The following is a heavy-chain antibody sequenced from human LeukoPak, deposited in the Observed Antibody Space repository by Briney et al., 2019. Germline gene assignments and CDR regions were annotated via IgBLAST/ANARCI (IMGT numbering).Heavy chain of an antibody. CDR2: IYMNADGGTT. D-gene: IGHD2-2*01. CDR1: GFTFSNAW. Sequence: GGSLRLSCAASGFTFSNAWMTWVRQAPGKGLEWVGRIYMNADGGTTDYAAPVKGRFTISRDDSKNTLYLQMNSLKTEDTAVYYCTTDSYCSTTTCYASSNYYYGLDAWGQGTSVTVSS. J-gene: IGHJ6*02. CDR3: TTDSYCSTTTCYASSNYYYGLDA. V-gene: IGHV3-15*05.